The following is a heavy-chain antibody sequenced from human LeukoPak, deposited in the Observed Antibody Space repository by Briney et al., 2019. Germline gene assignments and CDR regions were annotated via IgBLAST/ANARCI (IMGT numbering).Heavy chain of an antibody. Sequence: SETLSLTCAVYGGSFSGYYWSWIRQPPGKGLEWIGEINHSGSTNYNPSLKSRVTISVDTSKNQFSLKLSSVTAADTAVYYCARAPSIAAHLHAFDIWGQGTMVTVSS. J-gene: IGHJ3*02. CDR3: ARAPSIAAHLHAFDI. CDR2: INHSGST. V-gene: IGHV4-34*01. CDR1: GGSFSGYY. D-gene: IGHD6-6*01.